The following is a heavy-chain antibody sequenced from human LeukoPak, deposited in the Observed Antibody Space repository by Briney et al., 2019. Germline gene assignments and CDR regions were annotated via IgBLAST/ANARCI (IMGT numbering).Heavy chain of an antibody. V-gene: IGHV3-74*01. CDR1: GFTFSSYW. CDR3: ARASYWSRIDY. CDR2: INSDGSST. D-gene: IGHD1-26*01. Sequence: QAGGSLRLSCAASGFTFSSYWMHWVRQAPGKGLVWVSRINSDGSSTSYADSVKGRFTISRDNAKNTLYLQMNSLGAEDTAVYYCARASYWSRIDYWGQGTLVTVSS. J-gene: IGHJ4*02.